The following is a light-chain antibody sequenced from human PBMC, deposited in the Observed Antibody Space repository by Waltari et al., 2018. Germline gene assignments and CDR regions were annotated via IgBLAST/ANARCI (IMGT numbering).Light chain of an antibody. CDR3: NSYTSSNTRV. V-gene: IGLV2-14*03. J-gene: IGLJ1*01. Sequence: QSALTQPASVPGSPGQSTTISGTGCSSDDGGYDFVTWYQQHHGTVPQLIISDVSHRPSGVSTRFSGSKSGNTASLTISGLQSEDEADYYCNSYTSSNTRVFGTGTRVTVL. CDR2: DVS. CDR1: SSDDGGYDF.